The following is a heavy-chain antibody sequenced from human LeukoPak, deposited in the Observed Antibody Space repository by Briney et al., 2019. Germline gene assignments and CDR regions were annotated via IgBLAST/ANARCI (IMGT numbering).Heavy chain of an antibody. Sequence: GRSLRLSCAASGFTFSSYAMHWVRQAPDKGLEWVAVISYDGSNKYYADSVKGRFTISRDNSKNTLYLQMNSLRAEDTAVYYCARDPRQGGSSGYLLYWGQGTLVTVSS. J-gene: IGHJ4*02. CDR2: ISYDGSNK. CDR3: ARDPRQGGSSGYLLY. V-gene: IGHV3-30-3*01. D-gene: IGHD3-22*01. CDR1: GFTFSSYA.